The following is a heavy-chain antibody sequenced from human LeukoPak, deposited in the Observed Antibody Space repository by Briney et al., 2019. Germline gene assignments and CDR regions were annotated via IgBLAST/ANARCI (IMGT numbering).Heavy chain of an antibody. CDR2: ISGSGGST. CDR1: GFTFSSYA. D-gene: IGHD2-2*01. V-gene: IGHV3-23*01. CDR3: AGYCSSTSCYDRDY. J-gene: IGHJ4*02. Sequence: GGSLRLSCAASGFTFSSYAMSWVRQAPGKGLEWVSAISGSGGSTYYADSVKGRFTISRDNAKNSLYLQMNSLRAEDTAVYYCAGYCSSTSCYDRDYWGQGTLVTVSS.